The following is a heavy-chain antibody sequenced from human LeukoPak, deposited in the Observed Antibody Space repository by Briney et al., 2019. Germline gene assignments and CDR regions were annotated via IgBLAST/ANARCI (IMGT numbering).Heavy chain of an antibody. CDR3: ARDTYDSSGYYNYYYYGMDV. J-gene: IGHJ6*02. V-gene: IGHV3-21*01. D-gene: IGHD3-22*01. CDR1: GFTFSSYS. CDR2: ISSSSSYI. Sequence: GGSLRLSCAASGFTFSSYSMNWVRQAPGKGLEWVSSISSSSSYIYYADSVKGRFTISRDNAKNSLYLQMNSLRAEDTAVYYCARDTYDSSGYYNYYYYGMDVWGQGTTVTVSS.